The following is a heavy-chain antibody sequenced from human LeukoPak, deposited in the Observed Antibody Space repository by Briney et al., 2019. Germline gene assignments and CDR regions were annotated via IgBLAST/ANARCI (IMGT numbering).Heavy chain of an antibody. CDR1: GYTLTGYY. Sequence: ASVKVSCKASGYTLTGYYMHWVRQAPGQGLEWMGWINPNSGGTNYAQKIQGRVTMTRDTSISTAYMELSRLRSDDTAVYYCARERLYYYGSGARAVDYWGQGTLVTVSS. V-gene: IGHV1-2*02. CDR3: ARERLYYYGSGARAVDY. CDR2: INPNSGGT. D-gene: IGHD3-10*01. J-gene: IGHJ4*02.